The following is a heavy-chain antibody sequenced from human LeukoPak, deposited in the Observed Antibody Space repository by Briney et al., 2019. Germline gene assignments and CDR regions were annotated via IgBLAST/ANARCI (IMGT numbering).Heavy chain of an antibody. J-gene: IGHJ4*02. CDR1: GFTFNNAW. CDR2: IKGETDGGTT. Sequence: PGGSLRLSCAASGFTFNNAWMSWVRQAPGKGLEWVGRIKGETDGGTTDYAAPVKGRFTISRDNSKNTLYLQMNSLRAEDTALYYCAKQVGYSGYEEFDYWGQGTLVTVSS. CDR3: AKQVGYSGYEEFDY. D-gene: IGHD5-12*01. V-gene: IGHV3-15*01.